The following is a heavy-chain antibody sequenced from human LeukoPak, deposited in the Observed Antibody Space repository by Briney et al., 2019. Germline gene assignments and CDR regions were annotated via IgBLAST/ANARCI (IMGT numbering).Heavy chain of an antibody. CDR1: GYTLTELS. Sequence: ASVKVSCKVSGYTLTELSMHWVRQAPGKGLEWMGGFDPEDGETIYAQKFQGRVTMTEDTSTDTAYMELSSLRSEDTAVYYCARSPSPRQYQLLPPYYYYYMDVWGKGTTVTVSS. CDR3: ARSPSPRQYQLLPPYYYYYMDV. V-gene: IGHV1-24*01. CDR2: FDPEDGET. J-gene: IGHJ6*03. D-gene: IGHD2-2*01.